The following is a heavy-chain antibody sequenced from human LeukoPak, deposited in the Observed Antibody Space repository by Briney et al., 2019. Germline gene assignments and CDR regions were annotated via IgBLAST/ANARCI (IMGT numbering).Heavy chain of an antibody. D-gene: IGHD2-15*01. Sequence: GGSLRLSCTASGFTFSDYYMSWFRQAPGKGLEWLSHISGSGRTIHYADSVKGRLTVSRDTAKNSLYLQMNSLRAEDTAVYYCARSGGSWAGDAFDIWGQGTMVTVSP. CDR2: ISGSGRTI. CDR1: GFTFSDYY. CDR3: ARSGGSWAGDAFDI. J-gene: IGHJ3*02. V-gene: IGHV3-11*04.